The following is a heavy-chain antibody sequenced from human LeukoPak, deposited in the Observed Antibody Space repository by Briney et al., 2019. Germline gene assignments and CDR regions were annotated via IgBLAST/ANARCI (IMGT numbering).Heavy chain of an antibody. Sequence: SVKVSCKASVCTFISYVIRWVRQAPGQGVEGMGGIIPIFGTANFAQKFQGRITITADESTSKAYMELSSLRSEDTAVYYCARDPYYYDSSGYDPYMDVWGKGTTVTVSS. V-gene: IGHV1-69*13. J-gene: IGHJ6*03. CDR2: IIPIFGTA. CDR3: ARDPYYYDSSGYDPYMDV. D-gene: IGHD3-22*01. CDR1: VCTFISYV.